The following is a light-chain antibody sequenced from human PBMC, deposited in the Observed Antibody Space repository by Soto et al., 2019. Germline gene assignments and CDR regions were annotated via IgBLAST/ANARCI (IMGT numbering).Light chain of an antibody. CDR3: QSYDSSLSGSEV. V-gene: IGLV1-40*01. J-gene: IGLJ1*01. CDR1: SSNILSGYY. Sequence: QSVLTQPPSVSGTPGQKVTMSCTAHSSNILSGYYLHCNQQLPGTPSKRRIYGNGNRPSGVPDRFSGSKSGTSASLDITGLQAEDEADYYCQSYDSSLSGSEVFGTGTKVTVL. CDR2: GNG.